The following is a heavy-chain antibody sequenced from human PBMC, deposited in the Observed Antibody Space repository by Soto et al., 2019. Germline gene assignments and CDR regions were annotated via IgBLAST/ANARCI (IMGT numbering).Heavy chain of an antibody. CDR2: ISGSGGST. CDR1: GFTFSSYA. V-gene: IGHV3-23*01. Sequence: GGSLRLSCAASGFTFSSYAMSWVRQAPGKGLEWVSAISGSGGSTYYADSVKGRFTISRDNSKNIVYMQMNSLKIEDSGMYYCSTASYSNMMVVRLDNWGHGTLVSVSS. CDR3: STASYSNMMVVRLDN. D-gene: IGHD3-22*01. J-gene: IGHJ4*01.